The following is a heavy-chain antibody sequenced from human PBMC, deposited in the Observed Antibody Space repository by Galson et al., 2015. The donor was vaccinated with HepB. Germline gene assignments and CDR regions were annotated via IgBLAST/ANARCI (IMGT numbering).Heavy chain of an antibody. CDR3: ARNPLYSGSYFRYYYYGMDV. CDR2: INAGNGNT. J-gene: IGHJ6*02. Sequence: SVKVSCKASGYTFTSYAMHWVRQAPGQRLEWMGWINAGNGNTEYSQKFQGRVTITRDTSASTAYMELSSLRSEDTAVYYCARNPLYSGSYFRYYYYGMDVWGQGTTVTVSS. V-gene: IGHV1-3*01. D-gene: IGHD1-26*01. CDR1: GYTFTSYA.